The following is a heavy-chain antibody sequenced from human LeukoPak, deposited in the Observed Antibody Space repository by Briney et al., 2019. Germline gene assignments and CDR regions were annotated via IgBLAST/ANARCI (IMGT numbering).Heavy chain of an antibody. J-gene: IGHJ5*02. V-gene: IGHV3-74*01. CDR1: GFTFSTYW. CDR2: LSTNGRST. D-gene: IGHD2-21*02. CDR3: VRGCDGGCYCLGH. Sequence: GGSLSLSCAASGFTFSTYWKHWVRQAPGKGLVWVSALSTNGRSTYYADSVKGRFPISRENAKNTLYLQKNSLRGEDTAIYCSVRGCDGGCYCLGHWRQGTLVTVSS.